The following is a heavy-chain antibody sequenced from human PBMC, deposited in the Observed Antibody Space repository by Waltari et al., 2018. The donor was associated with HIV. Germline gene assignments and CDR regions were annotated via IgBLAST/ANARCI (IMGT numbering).Heavy chain of an antibody. V-gene: IGHV3-74*01. J-gene: IGHJ3*02. CDR1: GFTFSSYW. D-gene: IGHD2-2*01. CDR2: TNSDGNST. Sequence: EVQLVESGGGLVQPGGSLRLSCAASGFTFSSYWMHWVRQAPGKGLVWVLLTNSDGNSTNYADALKGRFTISRDNAKNTLYLQMSRLRAEDTAVYYCASAADCSSSSCPRAFDIWGQGTMVTVSS. CDR3: ASAADCSSSSCPRAFDI.